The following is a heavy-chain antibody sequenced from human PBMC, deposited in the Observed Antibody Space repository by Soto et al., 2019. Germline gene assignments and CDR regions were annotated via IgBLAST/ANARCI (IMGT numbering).Heavy chain of an antibody. Sequence: EVQLVESGGGLVQPGGSLRLSCAASGFTFSSYWMNWVRQAPGKGLEWVSRMNMDGNRISYVDSVKGRCTISRDNAKNTSYMEMYSARVEYTAVYYCVRGDGDHYEGHGYLGRHWGQGSLVTVSS. D-gene: IGHD5-18*01. V-gene: IGHV3-74*01. J-gene: IGHJ4*02. CDR1: GFTFSSYW. CDR3: VRGDGDHYEGHGYLGRH. CDR2: MNMDGNRI.